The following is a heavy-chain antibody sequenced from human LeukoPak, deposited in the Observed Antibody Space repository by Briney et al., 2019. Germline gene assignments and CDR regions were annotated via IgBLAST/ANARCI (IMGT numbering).Heavy chain of an antibody. D-gene: IGHD6-13*01. Sequence: PLETLSLTCTVSGYSISSGHYWGCIRQPPRKRLEWFWSIYQSGSTYYNPSLKSRVTISVDTSKNQFSLKLSSVTAADTAVYYCARGMSSWYQAPYDYWGRGTLVTVSS. CDR2: IYQSGST. V-gene: IGHV4-38-2*02. CDR3: ARGMSSWYQAPYDY. CDR1: GYSISSGHY. J-gene: IGHJ4*02.